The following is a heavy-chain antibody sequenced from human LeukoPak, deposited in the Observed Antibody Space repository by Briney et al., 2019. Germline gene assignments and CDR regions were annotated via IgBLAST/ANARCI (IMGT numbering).Heavy chain of an antibody. CDR3: ARSLRSTEDY. J-gene: IGHJ4*02. V-gene: IGHV3-48*03. CDR1: GFTFSSYE. Sequence: GGSLRLSCAPSGFTFSSYEMNWVRQAPGKGLEWVSYISSSGNTIYYADSVKGRFTISRDNAKNSLYLQMNSLRAEDTAVYYCARSLRSTEDYWGQGTLVTVSS. CDR2: ISSSGNTI.